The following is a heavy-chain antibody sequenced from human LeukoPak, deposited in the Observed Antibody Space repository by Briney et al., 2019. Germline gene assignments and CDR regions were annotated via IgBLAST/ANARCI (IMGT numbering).Heavy chain of an antibody. CDR3: AKIAVAGTGYYYYYMDV. Sequence: ASVKVSCKASGYTFTNYDINWARQATGQGLEWMGWMNPNSGNTGYAQKFQGRVTINRNTSISTAYMELSSLRSEDTAVYYCAKIAVAGTGYYYYYMDVWGKGTTVTVSS. CDR2: MNPNSGNT. CDR1: GYTFTNYD. J-gene: IGHJ6*03. V-gene: IGHV1-8*02. D-gene: IGHD6-19*01.